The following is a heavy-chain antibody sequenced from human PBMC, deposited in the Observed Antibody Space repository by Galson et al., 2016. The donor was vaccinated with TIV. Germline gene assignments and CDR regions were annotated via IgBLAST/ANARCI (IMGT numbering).Heavy chain of an antibody. Sequence: SLRLSCAASGFTFGSYPMHWVRQAPGKGLEWVAFISYDGSEKYYADSVKGRFTISRVNSKNTLYLQMNSLRTEDTAIYSCARVSGDYYFDYWGQGTLVSVPS. CDR3: ARVSGDYYFDY. V-gene: IGHV3-30-3*01. D-gene: IGHD4-17*01. CDR2: ISYDGSEK. CDR1: GFTFGSYP. J-gene: IGHJ4*02.